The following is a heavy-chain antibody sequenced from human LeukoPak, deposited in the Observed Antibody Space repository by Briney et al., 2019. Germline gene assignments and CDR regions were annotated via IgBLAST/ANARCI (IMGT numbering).Heavy chain of an antibody. CDR3: ARDSSVVVAAIGAYYYYGMDV. CDR1: GYTFTSYY. J-gene: IGHJ6*02. CDR2: INPSGGST. V-gene: IGHV1-46*01. D-gene: IGHD2-15*01. Sequence: ASVKVSCKASGYTFTSYYMHWVRQAPGQGLEWMGIINPSGGSTSYAQKFQGRVTMTRDTSTSTVYMELSSLRSGDTAVYYCARDSSVVVAAIGAYYYYGMDVWGQGTTVTVSS.